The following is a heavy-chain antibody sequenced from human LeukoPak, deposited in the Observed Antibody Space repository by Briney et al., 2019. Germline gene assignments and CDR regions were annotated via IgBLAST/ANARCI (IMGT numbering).Heavy chain of an antibody. CDR3: ARAQGGEWLLQAPLDY. Sequence: PSQTLSLTCTVSGGAISSGSYYWSWIRQPAGKGLEWIGRIYTSGSTNYNPSLKSRVTISVDTSKNQFSLKLSSVTAADTAEYYCARAQGGEWLLQAPLDYWGQGTLVTVSS. D-gene: IGHD3-22*01. V-gene: IGHV4-61*02. CDR1: GGAISSGSYY. J-gene: IGHJ4*02. CDR2: IYTSGST.